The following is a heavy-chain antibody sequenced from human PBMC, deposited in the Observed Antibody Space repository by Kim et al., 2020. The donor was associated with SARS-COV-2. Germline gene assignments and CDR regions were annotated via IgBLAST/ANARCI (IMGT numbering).Heavy chain of an antibody. V-gene: IGHV3-23*01. J-gene: IGHJ3*02. CDR3: AKEFGGYYYDSSGPLVEVDI. CDR2: ISGSGGST. D-gene: IGHD3-22*01. CDR1: GFTFSSYA. Sequence: GGSLRLSCAASGFTFSSYAMSWVRQAPGKGLEWVSAISGSGGSTYYADSVKGRITISRDNSKNTLYLQMNSLRAEDTAVYYCAKEFGGYYYDSSGPLVEVDIWRQGTMVTVSS.